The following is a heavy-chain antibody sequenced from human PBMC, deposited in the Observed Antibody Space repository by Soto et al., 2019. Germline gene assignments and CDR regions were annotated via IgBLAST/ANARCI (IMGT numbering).Heavy chain of an antibody. CDR2: IYFSGST. CDR3: ARERYYYDSSVDWYFDL. CDR1: GGSISSGGYY. J-gene: IGHJ2*01. Sequence: QVQLQESGPGLLKPSQTLSLTCTASGGSISSGGYYWSWIRQHQGQGLDWIGYIYFSGSTYYNPSLKGRVTISVDTSKNQFSMKLSSVTAADTAVYYGARERYYYDSSVDWYFDLWGRGTLLTVSS. D-gene: IGHD3-22*01. V-gene: IGHV4-31*03.